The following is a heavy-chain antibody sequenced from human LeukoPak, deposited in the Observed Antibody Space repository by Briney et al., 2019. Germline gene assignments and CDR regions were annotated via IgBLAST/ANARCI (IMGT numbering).Heavy chain of an antibody. CDR2: INPNSGDT. D-gene: IGHD6-19*01. V-gene: IGHV1-2*06. Sequence: GASVKVSCKTSGYTFTGYYTHWVRQAPGQGLEWMGRINPNSGDTKYVQKFQGRVTMTRDTSISTAYMDLRRLRSDDTAVYYCATWGSSGWYTFDYWGQGTLVTVSS. J-gene: IGHJ4*02. CDR3: ATWGSSGWYTFDY. CDR1: GYTFTGYY.